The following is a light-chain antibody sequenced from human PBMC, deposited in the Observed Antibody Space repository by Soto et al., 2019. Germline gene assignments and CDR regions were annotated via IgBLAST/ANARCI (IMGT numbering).Light chain of an antibody. CDR1: QSISSW. CDR2: DAS. Sequence: DIQMTQSPSTPSASVGDRLTIPCRASQSISSWLAWYQQKPGKAPKLLIYDASSLESGVPSRFSGSGSGTEFTLTISSLQPDDFATYYCQQYNSYPITFGQGTRLEIK. CDR3: QQYNSYPIT. V-gene: IGKV1-5*01. J-gene: IGKJ5*01.